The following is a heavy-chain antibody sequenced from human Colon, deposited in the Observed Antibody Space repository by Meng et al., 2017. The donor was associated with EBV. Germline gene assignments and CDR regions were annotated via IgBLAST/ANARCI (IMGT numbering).Heavy chain of an antibody. D-gene: IGHD6-19*01. V-gene: IGHV3-74*01. J-gene: IGHJ4*02. Sequence: VQLVESGGGLVQPGGSLRLSCAASGFTFSSYWMHWVRQVSGKGLVWVSRINSDGSSTSYADSVKGRFTISRDNAKNTLYLQMNSLRAEDTAVYYCVREFRAVAQNPNDYWGQGTLVTVSS. CDR3: VREFRAVAQNPNDY. CDR1: GFTFSSYW. CDR2: INSDGSST.